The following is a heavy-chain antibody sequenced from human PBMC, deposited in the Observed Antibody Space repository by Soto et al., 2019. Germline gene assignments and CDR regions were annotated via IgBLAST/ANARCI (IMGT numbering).Heavy chain of an antibody. CDR1: GFTFSSYA. V-gene: IGHV3-23*01. CDR2: ISGSGGST. Sequence: GGSLRLSCAASGFTFSSYAMSWVRQAPGKGLEWVSAISGSGGSTYYADSVKGRFTISRDNSKNTLYLQMNSLRAEDTAVYYCAKDEPTYYDFWSGQGGGAFDIWGQGTMVTVSS. CDR3: AKDEPTYYDFWSGQGGGAFDI. D-gene: IGHD3-3*01. J-gene: IGHJ3*02.